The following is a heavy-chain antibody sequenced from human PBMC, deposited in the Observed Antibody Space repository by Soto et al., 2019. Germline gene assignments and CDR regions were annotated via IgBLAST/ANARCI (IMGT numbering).Heavy chain of an antibody. V-gene: IGHV3-21*01. Sequence: EVQLVESGGGLVKPGGSLRLSCAASGFTFSSYSMNWVRQAPGKGLEWVSSISSSSSYIYYADSVKGRFTISRDTAKNSLYLQMNSLRAEDTAVYYCARYTRGDYVGQYYYYYYYMDVWGKGTTVTVSS. CDR1: GFTFSSYS. J-gene: IGHJ6*03. D-gene: IGHD4-17*01. CDR2: ISSSSSYI. CDR3: ARYTRGDYVGQYYYYYYYMDV.